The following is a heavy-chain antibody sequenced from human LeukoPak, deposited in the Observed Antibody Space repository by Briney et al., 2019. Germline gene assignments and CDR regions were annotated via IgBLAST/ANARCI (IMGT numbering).Heavy chain of an antibody. Sequence: PSETLSLTCAVYGGSFSGYYWSWIRQPPGKGLEWSGEINHSGSTNYSPSLKSRVTISVDTSKNQFSLKLSSVTAADTAVYYCARGQGNIVVVPAAMDSYYMDVWGKGTTVTVSS. V-gene: IGHV4-34*01. CDR2: INHSGST. CDR1: GGSFSGYY. J-gene: IGHJ6*03. D-gene: IGHD2-2*01. CDR3: ARGQGNIVVVPAAMDSYYMDV.